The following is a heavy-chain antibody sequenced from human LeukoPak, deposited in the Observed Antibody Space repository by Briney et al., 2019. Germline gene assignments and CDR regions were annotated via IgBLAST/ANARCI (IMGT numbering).Heavy chain of an antibody. V-gene: IGHV4-28*05. J-gene: IGHJ3*02. CDR2: IYYSGSI. D-gene: IGHD4-17*01. Sequence: SDTLSLTCAVSGYSISSSNYWGWIRQPPGQGLEWIGHIYYSGSIYYNPSLKSRVTMSVDTSKNQFSLKLSSVTAVDTAVYYCARKATTGPTKAAFDIWGQGTMVTVSS. CDR1: GYSISSSNY. CDR3: ARKATTGPTKAAFDI.